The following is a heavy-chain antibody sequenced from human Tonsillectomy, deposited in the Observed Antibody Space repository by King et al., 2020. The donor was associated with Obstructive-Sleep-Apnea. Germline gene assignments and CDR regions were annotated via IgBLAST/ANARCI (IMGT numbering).Heavy chain of an antibody. Sequence: VQLVESGGGLVQPGGSLRLSCAASGFTVSSNYMIWFRQAPGEGLEWVSVIYIGGSRYYADSVKVRFTISRHNSKNTLYLQFNSLRAEATAVYYCAREMNYYGSGSYYGMDVWGQGTTVTVSS. D-gene: IGHD3-10*01. CDR2: IYIGGSR. J-gene: IGHJ6*02. V-gene: IGHV3-53*04. CDR1: GFTVSSNY. CDR3: AREMNYYGSGSYYGMDV.